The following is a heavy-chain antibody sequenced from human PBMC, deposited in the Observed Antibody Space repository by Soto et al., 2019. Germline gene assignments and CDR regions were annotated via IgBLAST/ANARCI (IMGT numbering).Heavy chain of an antibody. J-gene: IGHJ4*02. CDR2: IYHSGTT. CDR3: AFPATADFDY. V-gene: IGHV4-4*02. Sequence: SSPLSLTCAFSGGSISSTNWWTWVRQSPGRGREWIGEIYHSGTTNYSPSLKSRVNIAVDMSTNHFSLTLISVTAADTAVYYCAFPATADFDYWGKGILVTVSS. D-gene: IGHD6-13*01. CDR1: GGSISSTNW.